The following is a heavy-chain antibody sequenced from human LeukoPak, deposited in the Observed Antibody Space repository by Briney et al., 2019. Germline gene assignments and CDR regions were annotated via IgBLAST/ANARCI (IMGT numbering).Heavy chain of an antibody. Sequence: SETLSLTCTVSGGSISSYYWSWIRQPPGKGLEWIGEINHSGSTNYNPSLKSRVTISVDTSKNQFSLKLSSVTAADTAVYYCARGSFRRTMIVVVRPPLAFDIWGQGTMVTVSS. D-gene: IGHD3-22*01. V-gene: IGHV4-34*01. CDR1: GGSISSYY. CDR3: ARGSFRRTMIVVVRPPLAFDI. CDR2: INHSGST. J-gene: IGHJ3*02.